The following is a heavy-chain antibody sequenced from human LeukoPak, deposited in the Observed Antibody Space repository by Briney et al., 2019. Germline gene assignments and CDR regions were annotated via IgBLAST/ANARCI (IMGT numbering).Heavy chain of an antibody. J-gene: IGHJ4*02. CDR2: ISAYNGNT. CDR3: ARDTAILRFLEWLSPFFDY. V-gene: IGHV1-18*01. CDR1: GYTFTSYG. D-gene: IGHD3-3*01. Sequence: ASVKVSCKASGYTFTSYGISWVRQAPGQGLEWMGWISAYNGNTNYAQKLQGRVTMTTDTSTSTAYIELRSLRSDDTAVYYCARDTAILRFLEWLSPFFDYWGQGTLVTVSS.